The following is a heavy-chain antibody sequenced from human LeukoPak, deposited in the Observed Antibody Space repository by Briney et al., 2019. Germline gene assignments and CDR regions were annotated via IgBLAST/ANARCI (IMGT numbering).Heavy chain of an antibody. CDR2: ISPNSGGT. CDR1: GYTFTGYY. Sequence: ASVKVSCKASGYTFTGYYMHWVQQAPGQGLEWMGWISPNSGGTNYAQKFQGRVTMTRDTSISTAYMELSRLRSDDTAVYYCAVQTSYYDFWSGYGRDRINWFDPWGQGTLVTVSS. D-gene: IGHD3-3*01. V-gene: IGHV1-2*02. CDR3: AVQTSYYDFWSGYGRDRINWFDP. J-gene: IGHJ5*02.